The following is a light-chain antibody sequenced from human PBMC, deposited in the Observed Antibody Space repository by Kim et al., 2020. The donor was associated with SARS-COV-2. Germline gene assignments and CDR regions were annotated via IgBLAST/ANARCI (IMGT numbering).Light chain of an antibody. V-gene: IGKV3-11*01. CDR3: QQRSNWPPGYT. CDR1: QSVSSY. Sequence: EIVLTQSPATLSLSPGERATLSCRDSQSVSSYLAWYQQKPGQAPRLLIYDASNRATGIPARFSGSGSGTDFTLTISSLEPEDFAVYYCQQRSNWPPGYTFGQGTKLEI. CDR2: DAS. J-gene: IGKJ2*01.